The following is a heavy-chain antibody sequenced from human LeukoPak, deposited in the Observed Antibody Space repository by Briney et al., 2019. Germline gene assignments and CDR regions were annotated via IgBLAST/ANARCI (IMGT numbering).Heavy chain of an antibody. D-gene: IGHD3-10*01. CDR1: GGSISSSSYY. Sequence: SETLSLTCTVSGGSISSSSYYWGWIRQPPGKGLEWIGSIYYSGSTYYNPSLKSRVTISVDTSKNQFSLKLSSVTAADTAVYYCARHSPRMVRGVIVRVGFDYWGQGTLVTVSS. CDR2: IYYSGST. V-gene: IGHV4-39*01. J-gene: IGHJ4*02. CDR3: ARHSPRMVRGVIVRVGFDY.